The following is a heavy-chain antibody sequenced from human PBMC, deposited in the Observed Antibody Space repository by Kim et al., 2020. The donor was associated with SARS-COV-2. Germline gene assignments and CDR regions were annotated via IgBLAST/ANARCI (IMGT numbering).Heavy chain of an antibody. V-gene: IGHV3-30*18. CDR2: ISYDGSNK. Sequence: GGSLRLSCAASGFTFSSYGMHWVRQAPGKGLEWVAVISYDGSNKYYADSVKGRFTISRDNSKNTLYLQMNSLRAEDTAVYYCAKAGLLWFGELLEDNWF. CDR1: GFTFSSYG. J-gene: IGHJ5*01. D-gene: IGHD3-10*01. CDR3: AKAGLLWFGELLEDNWF.